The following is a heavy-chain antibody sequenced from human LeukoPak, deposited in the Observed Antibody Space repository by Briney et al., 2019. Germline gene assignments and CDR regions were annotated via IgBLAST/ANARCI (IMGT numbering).Heavy chain of an antibody. Sequence: ASVKVSCKASGYTITNNYMHWVRQAPGQGLEWMGAINPSGTGTSYAQKFQGRVTMTRDTSISTAYMELSRLRSDDTAVYYCARVSATTNFDYWGQGTLVTVSS. CDR2: INPSGTGT. D-gene: IGHD5-24*01. J-gene: IGHJ4*02. V-gene: IGHV1-46*01. CDR1: GYTITNNY. CDR3: ARVSATTNFDY.